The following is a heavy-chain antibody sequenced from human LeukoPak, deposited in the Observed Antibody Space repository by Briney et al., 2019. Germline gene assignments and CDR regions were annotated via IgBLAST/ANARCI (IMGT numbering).Heavy chain of an antibody. CDR2: ISGSGDAT. V-gene: IGHV3-23*01. CDR3: AKDLPAAYFDY. Sequence: QPGGSLRLSCAVSGFMFSQHTMSWVRQAPGKRLEWVSSISGSGDATRYADSVMGRFTISRDNAKNTLSLQMNSLRAEDTAVYYCAKDLPAAYFDYWGQGTLVTVSS. D-gene: IGHD2-2*01. CDR1: GFMFSQHT. J-gene: IGHJ4*02.